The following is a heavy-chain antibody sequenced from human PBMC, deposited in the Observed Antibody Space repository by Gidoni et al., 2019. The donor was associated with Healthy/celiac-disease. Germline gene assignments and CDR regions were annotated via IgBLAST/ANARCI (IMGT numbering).Heavy chain of an antibody. D-gene: IGHD6-19*01. CDR1: GGSISSSSYY. CDR2: IYYSGST. J-gene: IGHJ4*02. V-gene: IGHV4-39*01. Sequence: QLQLQESGPGMVKPSETLSLTCTVSGGSISSSSYYWGWIRQPPGKGLEWIGSIYYSGSTYYNPSLKSRVTISVDTSKNQFSLKLSSVTAADTAVYYCARHSVAGSAFGYWGQGTLVTVSS. CDR3: ARHSVAGSAFGY.